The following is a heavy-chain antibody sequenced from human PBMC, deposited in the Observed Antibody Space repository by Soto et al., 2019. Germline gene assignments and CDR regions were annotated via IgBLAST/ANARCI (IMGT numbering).Heavy chain of an antibody. CDR3: ARETVLRSSGWSYYFDF. D-gene: IGHD6-19*01. CDR2: ISGSGGTI. CDR1: GFTLSSYS. J-gene: IGHJ4*02. Sequence: EVQLVESGGGMVQPGGSLRVSCAASGFTLSSYSMHWVRQAPGKGLEWVSYISGSGGTIYYADSVKGPLTISRDNAKNSLSVQMNSLRDEDTAVYFCARETVLRSSGWSYYFDFWGQGNRVTVSS. V-gene: IGHV3-48*02.